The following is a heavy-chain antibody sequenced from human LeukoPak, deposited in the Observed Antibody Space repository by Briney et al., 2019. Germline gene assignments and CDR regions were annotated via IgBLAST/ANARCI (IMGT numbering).Heavy chain of an antibody. CDR1: GYTFTSYD. CDR3: ARDNSVGDNAWWFDP. CDR2: MNPNSGNT. Sequence: GASVKVSCKASGYTFTSYDINWVRQATGQGLEWMGWMNPNSGNTGYAQKFQGRVTMTRDMSTSTDCMELSSLRSEDTAIYYCARDNSVGDNAWWFDPWGQGTLVTVSS. D-gene: IGHD1-26*01. J-gene: IGHJ5*02. V-gene: IGHV1-8*02.